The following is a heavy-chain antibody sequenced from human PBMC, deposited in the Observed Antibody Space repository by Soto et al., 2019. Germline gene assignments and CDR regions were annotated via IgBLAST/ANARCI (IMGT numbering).Heavy chain of an antibody. Sequence: PSETLSLTCTVSGGSISSYYWSWIRQPPGKGLEWIGYIYYSGSTNYNPSLKSRVTISVDTSKNQFSLKLSSVTAADTAVYYCARDDWHGWFALWGQGTLVPGSS. V-gene: IGHV4-59*01. CDR2: IYYSGST. CDR3: ARDDWHGWFAL. J-gene: IGHJ5*02. D-gene: IGHD3-9*01. CDR1: GGSISSYY.